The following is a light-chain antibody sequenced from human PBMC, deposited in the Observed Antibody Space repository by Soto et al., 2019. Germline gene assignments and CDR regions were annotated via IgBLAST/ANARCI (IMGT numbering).Light chain of an antibody. J-gene: IGKJ3*01. CDR2: GAS. V-gene: IGKV3-20*01. CDR1: QSVIANY. Sequence: EIVLTQSPGTLSLSPGDRATLSCRASQSVIANYLAWYQQSLGQAPLLLIYGASSMSTGIPDRFSGNGSGTDYTPTISNMEPETFAAYYWHQYCSTPFPFGPGTKVDIK. CDR3: HQYCSTPFP.